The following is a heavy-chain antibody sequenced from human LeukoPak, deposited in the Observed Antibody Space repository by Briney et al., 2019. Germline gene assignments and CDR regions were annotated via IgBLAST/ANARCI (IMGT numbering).Heavy chain of an antibody. V-gene: IGHV3-30-3*01. CDR3: AKDLAVAGGD. Sequence: PGGSLRLSCAASGFTFSNYVMNWVRQAPGKGLEWVALISYDVSNKYYADSVKGRFTISRDNSKNTLYLQMNSLRAEDTAVYYCAKDLAVAGGDWGQGTLVTVSS. CDR1: GFTFSNYV. J-gene: IGHJ4*02. D-gene: IGHD6-19*01. CDR2: ISYDVSNK.